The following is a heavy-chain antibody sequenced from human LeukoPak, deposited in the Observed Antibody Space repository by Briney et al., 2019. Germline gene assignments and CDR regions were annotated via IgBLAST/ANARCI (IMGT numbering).Heavy chain of an antibody. V-gene: IGHV1-46*01. CDR1: GYTFTSYY. J-gene: IGHJ4*02. Sequence: ASVTVSCKASGYTFTSYYMHWVRQAPGQGLEWMGIINPSGGSTSYAQKFQGRVTMTRDTSTNTVYMELSSLRSEDTAVYYCARVRVGSGSYEKYFDYWGQGTLVTVSS. CDR3: ARVRVGSGSYEKYFDY. D-gene: IGHD1-26*01. CDR2: INPSGGST.